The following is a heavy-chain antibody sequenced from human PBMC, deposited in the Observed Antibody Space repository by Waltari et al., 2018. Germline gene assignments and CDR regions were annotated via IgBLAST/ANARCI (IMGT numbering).Heavy chain of an antibody. CDR3: ARGYSSSWYSPPIDY. J-gene: IGHJ4*02. CDR2: ISSSGSTI. V-gene: IGHV3-48*03. D-gene: IGHD6-13*01. CDR1: GFTFSSYD. Sequence: EVQLVESGGGLVQPGGSLRLSCAASGFTFSSYDMNWVRQAPGKGLEWVSYISSSGSTIYYADSVKGRFTISRDNAKNSLYLQMNSLRAEDTAVYYCARGYSSSWYSPPIDYWGQGTLVTVSS.